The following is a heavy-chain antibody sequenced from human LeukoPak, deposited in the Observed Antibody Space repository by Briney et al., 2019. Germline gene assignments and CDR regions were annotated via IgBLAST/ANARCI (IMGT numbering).Heavy chain of an antibody. J-gene: IGHJ5*02. CDR3: ARCTTASSGWCNWLDP. Sequence: GGSLRLSCAASGFTFSTYAMSWVRQAPGKGLAWVASVKSDGAGTHYADSVKGRFTISRDNPKNILYLQMNSLRAEDTAIYYCARCTTASSGWCNWLDPWGQGTLVTVSS. CDR2: VKSDGAGT. D-gene: IGHD3-22*01. CDR1: GFTFSTYA. V-gene: IGHV3-23*01.